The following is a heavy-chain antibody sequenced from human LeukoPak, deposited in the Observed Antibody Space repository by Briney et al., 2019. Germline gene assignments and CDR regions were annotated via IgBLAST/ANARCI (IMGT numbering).Heavy chain of an antibody. CDR3: ARDGGGYARFDP. CDR2: IYSGGST. D-gene: IGHD3-16*01. CDR1: GFTVSSNY. V-gene: IGHV3-53*01. J-gene: IGHJ5*02. Sequence: GGSLRLSCAASGFTVSSNYMSWVRQAPGKGLEWVSVIYSGGSTYYADSVKGRFTISRDNSKNTLYLQMNSPRAEDTAVYYCARDGGGYARFDPWGQGTLVTVSS.